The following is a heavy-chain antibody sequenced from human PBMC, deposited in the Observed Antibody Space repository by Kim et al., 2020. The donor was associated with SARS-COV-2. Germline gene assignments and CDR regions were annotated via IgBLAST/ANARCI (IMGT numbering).Heavy chain of an antibody. CDR2: IYTSGST. J-gene: IGHJ3*02. Sequence: SETLSLTCTVSGGSISSGSYYWSWIRQPAGKGLEWIGRIYTSGSTNYNPSLKSRVTISVDTSKNQFSLKLSSVTAADTAVYYCARGIVVVPAAIAPDAFDIWGQGTMVTVSS. CDR1: GGSISSGSYY. CDR3: ARGIVVVPAAIAPDAFDI. D-gene: IGHD2-2*02. V-gene: IGHV4-61*02.